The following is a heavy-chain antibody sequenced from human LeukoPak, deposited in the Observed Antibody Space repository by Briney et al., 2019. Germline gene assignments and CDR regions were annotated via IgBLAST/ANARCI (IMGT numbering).Heavy chain of an antibody. CDR1: GGSISSYY. V-gene: IGHV4-59*01. J-gene: IGHJ6*02. CDR2: TYCSGGT. Sequence: PSQTLSLTCTVSGGSISSYYWNWIRQPPGKGLEWIGYTYCSGGTNYNPSLKSRVTISVDTSKNQFSLKLSSVTAADTAVYYCARRVPGYYGMDVWGQGTTVTVSS. D-gene: IGHD3-10*01. CDR3: ARRVPGYYGMDV.